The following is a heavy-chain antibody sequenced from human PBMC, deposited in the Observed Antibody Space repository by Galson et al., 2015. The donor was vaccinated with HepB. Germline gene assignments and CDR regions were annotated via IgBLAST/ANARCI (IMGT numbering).Heavy chain of an antibody. CDR1: GFTFSSYA. CDR3: AKDRAPGAVVVVVAATPFDY. D-gene: IGHD2-15*01. Sequence: SLRLSCAASGFTFSSYAMSWVRQAPGKGLEWVSGISGSGGSTYYADSVKGRFTISRDNSKNTLYLQMNSLRAEDTAAYYCAKDRAPGAVVVVVAATPFDYWGQGTLVTVSS. V-gene: IGHV3-23*01. CDR2: ISGSGGST. J-gene: IGHJ4*02.